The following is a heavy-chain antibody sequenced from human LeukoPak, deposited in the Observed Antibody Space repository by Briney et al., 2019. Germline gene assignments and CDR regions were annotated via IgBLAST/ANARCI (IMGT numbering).Heavy chain of an antibody. Sequence: SETLSLTCTVSGGSISSSSYYWGWIREPPGKGLEWIGSIYYSGSTYYNPSLKSRVTISVDMFKNQFSLKLSSVTAADTAVYYCARGTRRGFAYWGQGTLVTVSS. J-gene: IGHJ4*02. CDR2: IYYSGST. D-gene: IGHD3-10*01. V-gene: IGHV4-39*07. CDR1: GGSISSSSYY. CDR3: ARGTRRGFAY.